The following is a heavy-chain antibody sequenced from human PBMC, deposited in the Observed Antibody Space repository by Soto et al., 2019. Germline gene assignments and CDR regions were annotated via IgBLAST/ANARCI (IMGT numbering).Heavy chain of an antibody. V-gene: IGHV1-2*02. CDR3: ASDLAVAGSPSDY. CDR1: GYTFTGDY. Sequence: ASVKVSCKASGYTFTGDYMHWVRQAPGQGREGMGWINPNSGGTNYAQKFQGRVTMTRDTSISTAYMELSRLRSDDTAVYYCASDLAVAGSPSDYWGQGTLVTVSS. J-gene: IGHJ4*02. CDR2: INPNSGGT. D-gene: IGHD6-19*01.